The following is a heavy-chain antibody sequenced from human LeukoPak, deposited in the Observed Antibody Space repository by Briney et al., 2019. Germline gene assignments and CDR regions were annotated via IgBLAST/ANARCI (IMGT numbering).Heavy chain of an antibody. J-gene: IGHJ3*02. Sequence: PSETLSLTCAVYGGPFSGYYWSWIRQPPGKGLEWIGEINHSGSTNYNPSLKSRVTISVDTSKNQFSLKLSSVTAADTAVYYCAFRLVHGAFDIWGQGTMVTVSS. V-gene: IGHV4-34*01. D-gene: IGHD6-19*01. CDR2: INHSGST. CDR3: AFRLVHGAFDI. CDR1: GGPFSGYY.